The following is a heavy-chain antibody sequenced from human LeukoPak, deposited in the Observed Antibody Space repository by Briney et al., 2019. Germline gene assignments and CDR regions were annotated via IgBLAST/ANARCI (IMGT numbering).Heavy chain of an antibody. CDR1: GGSISSGGYY. CDR2: IYYSGST. CDR3: ARARAGLRYGMDV. D-gene: IGHD2-21*01. V-gene: IGHV4-31*03. J-gene: IGHJ6*02. Sequence: PSQTLSLTCTVSGGSISSGGYYWSWIRQHPGKGLEWIGYIYYSGSTYYNLSLKSRVTISVDTSKNQFSLKLSSVTAADTAVYYCARARAGLRYGMDVWGQGTTVTVSS.